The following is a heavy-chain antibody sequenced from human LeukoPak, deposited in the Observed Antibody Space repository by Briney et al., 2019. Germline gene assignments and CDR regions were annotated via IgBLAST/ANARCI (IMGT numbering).Heavy chain of an antibody. CDR2: ISGSGGST. J-gene: IGHJ4*02. Sequence: GGSLRLSCAASGFTFSSYAMSWVRQASGKGLEWVSAISGSGGSTYYADSVKGRFTISRDNSKNTLYLQMNSLRAEDTAVYYCANVLGRITDYWGQGTLVTVSS. D-gene: IGHD5-24*01. CDR1: GFTFSSYA. V-gene: IGHV3-23*01. CDR3: ANVLGRITDY.